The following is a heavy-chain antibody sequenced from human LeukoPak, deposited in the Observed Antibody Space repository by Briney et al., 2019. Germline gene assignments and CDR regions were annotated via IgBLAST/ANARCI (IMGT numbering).Heavy chain of an antibody. D-gene: IGHD2-15*01. CDR2: ISGSGGST. CDR1: GFTFSSYA. V-gene: IGHV3-23*01. Sequence: PGGSLRLSCAASGFTFSSYAMSWVRQAPGKGLEWVSAISGSGGSTYYADSVKGRFTISRDNSKNTLYLQMNSLRAEDTAVYYCAKAGTQYCSGGSCSFDYWGQGTLVTVSS. J-gene: IGHJ4*02. CDR3: AKAGTQYCSGGSCSFDY.